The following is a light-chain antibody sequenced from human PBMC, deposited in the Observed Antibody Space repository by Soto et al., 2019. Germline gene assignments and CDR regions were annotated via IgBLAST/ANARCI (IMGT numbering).Light chain of an antibody. CDR2: AAS. V-gene: IGKV1-39*01. Sequence: DIQMTQSPSSLSASVGDRVTITCRASQGISSYLNWYQQKPGKAPRLLIYAASSLQSGVPSRFSGSGSGTAFTLTISSLQPEDFATYYCQQSYSTLITFAQETRLEIK. J-gene: IGKJ5*01. CDR3: QQSYSTLIT. CDR1: QGISSY.